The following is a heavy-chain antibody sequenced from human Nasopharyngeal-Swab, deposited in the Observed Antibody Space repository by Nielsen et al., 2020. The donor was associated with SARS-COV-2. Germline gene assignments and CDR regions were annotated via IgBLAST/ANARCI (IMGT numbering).Heavy chain of an antibody. J-gene: IGHJ4*02. D-gene: IGHD4-17*01. Sequence: WIRQPPGKGLEWVALIWYDGSEKNYADSVKDRFTISRDNSKNTLYLQMNSLRAEDTAVYYCAREAGTTVTTYGGVPDYWGQGPLVTVS. V-gene: IGHV3-33*01. CDR3: AREAGTTVTTYGGVPDY. CDR2: IWYDGSEK.